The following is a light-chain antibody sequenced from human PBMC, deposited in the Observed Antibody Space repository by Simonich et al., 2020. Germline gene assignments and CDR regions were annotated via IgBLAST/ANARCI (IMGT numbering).Light chain of an antibody. CDR3: QQYGSSPYT. J-gene: IGKJ2*01. CDR1: QSVSSSY. CDR2: GAS. V-gene: IGKV3-20*01. Sequence: EIVLTQSPGTLSWSPGERVTLSCRASQSVSSSYLAWYKQKPGQAPRLLIYGASSRATGIPDRFSGSGSGTDFTLTISRLEPEDFAVYYCQQYGSSPYTFGQGTKLEIK.